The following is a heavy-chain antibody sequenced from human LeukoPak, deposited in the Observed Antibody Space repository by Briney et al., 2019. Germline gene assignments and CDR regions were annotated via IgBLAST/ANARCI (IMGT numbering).Heavy chain of an antibody. CDR3: ARAVVSYYYGMDV. Sequence: SETLSLTCSVGGYSITIGYYWGWIRQAPGKGLEWIGSVHHSGSTSYNPSLKSRVTISVDTFMNRFSLKLSSVTAAATAVYYCARAVVSYYYGMDVWGQGTTVTVSS. J-gene: IGHJ6*02. CDR2: VHHSGST. D-gene: IGHD2-21*01. CDR1: GYSITIGYY. V-gene: IGHV4-38-2*02.